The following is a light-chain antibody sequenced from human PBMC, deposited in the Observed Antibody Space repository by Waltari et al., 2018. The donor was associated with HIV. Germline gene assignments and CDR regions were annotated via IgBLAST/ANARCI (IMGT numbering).Light chain of an antibody. V-gene: IGLV2-14*01. CDR2: EVN. CDR3: SSFGRGNTVL. Sequence: QSALTQPASVSGSPGQSITISCTATRSAVGAYNYVSWYQLYPGKAPKVMMFEVNNRPSGVSDRFSGSKSGNTASLTISGLQVEDEAVYFCSSFGRGNTVLFGGGTKVTVL. CDR1: RSAVGAYNY. J-gene: IGLJ2*01.